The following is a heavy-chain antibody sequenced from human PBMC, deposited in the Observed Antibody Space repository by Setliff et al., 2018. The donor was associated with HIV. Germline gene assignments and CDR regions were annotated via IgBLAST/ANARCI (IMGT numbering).Heavy chain of an antibody. CDR3: ARGGLLFGMLNYFYS. J-gene: IGHJ4*02. Sequence: GASVKVSCKASGGTFSSYAISGVRQAPGQGLEWMGGISPSGGGTRDAQKFQGRISMTRDTSTSTVYMELSSLRSEDTAVYYCARGGLLFGMLNYFYSWGQGTLVTVSS. D-gene: IGHD1-26*01. V-gene: IGHV1-46*01. CDR2: ISPSGGGT. CDR1: GGTFSSYA.